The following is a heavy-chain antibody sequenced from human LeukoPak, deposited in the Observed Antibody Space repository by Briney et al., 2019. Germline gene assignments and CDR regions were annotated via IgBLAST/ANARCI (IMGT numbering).Heavy chain of an antibody. CDR3: AKDRLRGPYYYYYMDV. V-gene: IGHV3-30*18. CDR1: GFTFSSYG. CDR2: ISYDGSNK. Sequence: PGGSLRLSCAASGFTFSSYGMHWVRQAPGKGLEWVAVISYDGSNKYYADSVKGRFTISRDNSKNTLYLQMNSLRAEDTAVYYCAKDRLRGPYYYYYMDVWGKGTTVTVSS. D-gene: IGHD3-10*01. J-gene: IGHJ6*03.